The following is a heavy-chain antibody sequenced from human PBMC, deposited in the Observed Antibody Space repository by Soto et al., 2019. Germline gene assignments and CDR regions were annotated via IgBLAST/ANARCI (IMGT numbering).Heavy chain of an antibody. D-gene: IGHD1-26*01. CDR3: ARHGPGGSYSDY. CDR1: GGSISSSSYY. V-gene: IGHV4-39*01. CDR2: IYYSGST. J-gene: IGHJ4*02. Sequence: QLQLQESGPGLVKPSETLSLTCTVSGGSISSSSYYWGWIRQPPGKGLEWIGSIYYSGSTYYNPSLKSRVTMAVDTSKNQFSLKLSSVTAADTAVYYLARHGPGGSYSDYWGQGTLVTVSS.